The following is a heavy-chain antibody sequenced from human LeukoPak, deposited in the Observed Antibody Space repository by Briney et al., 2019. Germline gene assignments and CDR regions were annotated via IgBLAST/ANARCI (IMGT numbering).Heavy chain of an antibody. D-gene: IGHD1-14*01. CDR1: GYTFTVYC. V-gene: IGHV1-2*06. CDR3: AKAKPQGSDRDFDY. Sequence: ASVTVSFTTSGYTFTVYCMHWVRQAPGQGLEWMGRINPNSGDTNYAQKFQGRVTMAGDTSITTAYMELNSLRSDDTAVYYCAKAKPQGSDRDFDYWGQGTLVTVSS. CDR2: INPNSGDT. J-gene: IGHJ4*02.